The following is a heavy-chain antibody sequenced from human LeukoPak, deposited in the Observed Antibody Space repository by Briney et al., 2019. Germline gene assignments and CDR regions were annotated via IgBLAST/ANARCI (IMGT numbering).Heavy chain of an antibody. Sequence: ASVKVSCKTSGCTFGKYAIHWVRRAPGQRFEWMGWIDGGNGDTRFSQKFQDRVSFTRDTFATTVYMEVTSLRSEDTAVYYCARDQSRDIRVDFDYWGQGTLVTVSS. CDR2: IDGGNGDT. CDR1: GCTFGKYA. V-gene: IGHV1-3*01. J-gene: IGHJ4*02. CDR3: ARDQSRDIRVDFDY. D-gene: IGHD2-15*01.